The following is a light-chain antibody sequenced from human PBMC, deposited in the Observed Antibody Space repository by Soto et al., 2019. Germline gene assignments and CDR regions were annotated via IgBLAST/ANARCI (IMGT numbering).Light chain of an antibody. V-gene: IGKV3-15*01. Sequence: EIVMTQSPATLSVSPGERATLSCRASQSVSNNLAWYQKKPGQAPRLLIYGASTRATGIPARFSGSGSGTEFTLTIGSLQSEDFAFYYCQQYNNRWSFGQGTRVDIK. J-gene: IGKJ1*01. CDR1: QSVSNN. CDR2: GAS. CDR3: QQYNNRWS.